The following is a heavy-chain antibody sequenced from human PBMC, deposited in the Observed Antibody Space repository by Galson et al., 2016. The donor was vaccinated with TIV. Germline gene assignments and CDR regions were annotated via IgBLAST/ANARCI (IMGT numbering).Heavy chain of an antibody. CDR2: FYWDDDT. CDR3: AHIRITLIPDAFYI. J-gene: IGHJ3*02. Sequence: PALVKPAQTLTLTCTFSGFSLSDPGVGVGWIRQPPGKALEWLGIFYWDDDTRYSPSLGSRLTITKATSKNQVVLTVTDLDPVDTGTYFCAHIRITLIPDAFYIWGQGTTVTVSS. V-gene: IGHV2-5*02. D-gene: IGHD3-22*01. CDR1: GFSLSDPGVG.